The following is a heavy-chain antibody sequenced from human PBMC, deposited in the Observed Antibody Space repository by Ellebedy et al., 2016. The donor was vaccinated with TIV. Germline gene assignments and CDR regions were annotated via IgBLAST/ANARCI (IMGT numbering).Heavy chain of an antibody. CDR1: GFTFADFA. V-gene: IGHV3-43*02. CDR2: ITRDGTST. D-gene: IGHD1-26*01. J-gene: IGHJ6*02. CDR3: AKDQIGATSRDPFYGMDV. Sequence: PGGSLRLSCAASGFTFADFAMHWVRQVPGKGLEWVSVITRDGTSTYYADSVKGRFTISRDNSKNSLYLQMNSLRSEDTAFYYCAKDQIGATSRDPFYGMDVWGPGTTVTASS.